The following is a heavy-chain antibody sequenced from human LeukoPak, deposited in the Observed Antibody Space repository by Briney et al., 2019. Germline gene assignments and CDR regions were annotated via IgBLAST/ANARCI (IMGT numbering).Heavy chain of an antibody. J-gene: IGHJ4*02. CDR3: ATRTTTNPLYYFDY. Sequence: GGSLRLSCEVSGISVRGSYMSWVRQAPGKGLEWVSVISSSGGSTYYADSVKGRFTISRDNSKNTLYLQMNSLRAEDTAVYYCATRTTTNPLYYFDYWGQGTLVTVSS. V-gene: IGHV3-23*01. D-gene: IGHD2/OR15-2a*01. CDR2: ISSSGGST. CDR1: GISVRGSY.